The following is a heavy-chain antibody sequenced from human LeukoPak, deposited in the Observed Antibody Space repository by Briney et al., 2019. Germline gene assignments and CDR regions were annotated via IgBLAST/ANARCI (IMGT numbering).Heavy chain of an antibody. CDR3: TRVHAITGFDY. V-gene: IGHV3-21*01. D-gene: IGHD2-21*01. CDR1: GFTFSSYG. J-gene: IGHJ4*02. CDR2: ISSSSSYI. Sequence: PGGTLRLSCAASGFTFSSYGMSWVRQAPGKGLEWVSSISSSSSYIYYADSVKGRFTISRDNAKNSLYLQMNSLRAEDTAVYYCTRVHAITGFDYWGQGTLVTVSS.